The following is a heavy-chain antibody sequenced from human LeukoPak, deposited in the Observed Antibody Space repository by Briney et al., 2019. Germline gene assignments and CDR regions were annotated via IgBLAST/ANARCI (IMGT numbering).Heavy chain of an antibody. CDR3: ARAYHADSSGWGY. CDR2: IKTDGSST. CDR1: GFTFNTYW. J-gene: IGHJ4*02. Sequence: GGSLRLSCAASGFTFNTYWMHWIRQAPGKGLEWVSRIKTDGSSTTYADSVKGRFTISRDNAKSTLYLQVNSLRAEDTAVYYCARAYHADSSGWGYWGQGTLVTVSS. D-gene: IGHD3-22*01. V-gene: IGHV3-74*01.